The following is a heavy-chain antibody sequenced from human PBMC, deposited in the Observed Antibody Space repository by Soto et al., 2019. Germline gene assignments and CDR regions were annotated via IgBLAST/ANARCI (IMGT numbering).Heavy chain of an antibody. CDR2: IYYSGST. CDR1: GGSISSSSYY. Sequence: SETLSLTCTVSGGSISSSSYYWGWIRQPPGKGLEWIGSIYYSGSTYYNPSLKSRVTISVDTSKNQFSLKLSSVTAADTAVYYCARLYGDYDYYFGYWGQGTLVTVSS. CDR3: ARLYGDYDYYFGY. J-gene: IGHJ4*02. D-gene: IGHD4-17*01. V-gene: IGHV4-39*01.